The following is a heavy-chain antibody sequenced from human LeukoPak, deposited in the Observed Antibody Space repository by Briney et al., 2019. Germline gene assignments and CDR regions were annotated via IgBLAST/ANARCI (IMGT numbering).Heavy chain of an antibody. D-gene: IGHD6-13*01. CDR1: GFTFSDYY. V-gene: IGHV3-11*04. CDR2: ISSSGSTI. CDR3: ARLVKQTSSWYDY. J-gene: IGHJ4*02. Sequence: GGSLRLSCAASGFTFSDYYMSWIRQAPGKGLEWVSYISSSGSTIYYADSVKGRFTISRDNAKNSLYLQMNSLRAEDTAVYYCARLVKQTSSWYDYWGQGTLVTVSS.